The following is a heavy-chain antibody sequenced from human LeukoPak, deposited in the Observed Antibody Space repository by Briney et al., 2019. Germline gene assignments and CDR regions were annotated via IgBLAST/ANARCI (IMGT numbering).Heavy chain of an antibody. CDR3: ARLSVNYYYGMDV. CDR2: IYYSGST. D-gene: IGHD3-3*02. Sequence: SETLSLTCTVSGGSISSYYWSWIRQPPGKGLDWIGYIYYSGSTNYNPSLKSRVTISVDTSKNQFSLKLSSVTAADTAVYYCARLSVNYYYGMDVWGQGTTVTVSS. J-gene: IGHJ6*02. CDR1: GGSISSYY. V-gene: IGHV4-59*08.